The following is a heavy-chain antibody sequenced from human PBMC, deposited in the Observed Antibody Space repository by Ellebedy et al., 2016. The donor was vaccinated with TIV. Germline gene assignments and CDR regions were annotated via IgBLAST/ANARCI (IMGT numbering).Heavy chain of an antibody. Sequence: PGGSLRLSCAVSGFTFSSYEMNWVRQAPGKGLEWVSYTSGSASVTAYADSVKGRFTISRDNARTSLYLQMNSLRVDDTAMYYCARSYGARTSGPWGQGTLVTVSS. D-gene: IGHD3-16*01. CDR1: GFTFSSYE. J-gene: IGHJ5*02. V-gene: IGHV3-48*03. CDR3: ARSYGARTSGP. CDR2: TSGSASVT.